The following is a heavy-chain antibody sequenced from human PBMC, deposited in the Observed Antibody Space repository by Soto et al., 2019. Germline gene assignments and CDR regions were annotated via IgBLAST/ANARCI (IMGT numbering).Heavy chain of an antibody. CDR3: ARGLGNGYFDY. CDR2: IYYSGST. D-gene: IGHD7-27*01. J-gene: IGHJ4*02. CDR1: GCSISSGDCY. Sequence: SENLSLTCTFSGCSISSGDCYWSRIRQPPGKGLEWTGYIYYSGSTYYNPSLKSRVTISVDTSKNQFSLKLSSVTAADTAVYYCARGLGNGYFDYWGQGTLVTAPQ. V-gene: IGHV4-30-4*01.